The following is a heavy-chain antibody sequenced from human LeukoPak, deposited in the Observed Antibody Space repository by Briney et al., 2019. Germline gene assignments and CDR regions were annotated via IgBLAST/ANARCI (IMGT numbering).Heavy chain of an antibody. CDR3: ARDYYDSSGYFRGFED. D-gene: IGHD3-22*01. CDR1: GGSFSGYY. J-gene: IGHJ4*02. Sequence: PSETLSLTCAVYGGSFSGYYWSWIRQPPGKGLEWIGEINHSGSTNYNPSLKSRVTISVDTSKNQFSLKLSSVTAADTAVYYCARDYYDSSGYFRGFEDWGQGTLVTVSS. CDR2: INHSGST. V-gene: IGHV4-34*01.